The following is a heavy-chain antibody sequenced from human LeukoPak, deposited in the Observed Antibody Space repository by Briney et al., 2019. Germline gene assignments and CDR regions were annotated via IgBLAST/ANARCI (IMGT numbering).Heavy chain of an antibody. V-gene: IGHV1-18*04. CDR1: GYTFTSYG. Sequence: ASVKVSCKASGYTFTSYGTSWVRQAPGQGLEWMGCISAYNGNTNYAQKLQGRVTMTTDTSTSTAYMELRSLRSGDTAVYYCARDLQGWFENWGQGTLVTVPS. J-gene: IGHJ5*02. CDR3: ARDLQGWFEN. CDR2: ISAYNGNT.